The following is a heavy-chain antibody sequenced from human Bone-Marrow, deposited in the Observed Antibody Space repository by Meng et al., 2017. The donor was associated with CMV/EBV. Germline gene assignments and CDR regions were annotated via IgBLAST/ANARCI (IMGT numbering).Heavy chain of an antibody. CDR3: ARDSVPNPLRFGELLSRYYYYYYGMDV. CDR1: GGSISSYY. Sequence: SETLSLSCPVSGGSISSYYWSWIRQPPGKGLEWIGYIYYSGSTNYNPSLKSRVTISVDTSKNQFSLKLSSVTAADTAVYYCARDSVPNPLRFGELLSRYYYYYYGMDVWGQGTTVTVSS. D-gene: IGHD3-10*01. J-gene: IGHJ6*02. V-gene: IGHV4-59*01. CDR2: IYYSGST.